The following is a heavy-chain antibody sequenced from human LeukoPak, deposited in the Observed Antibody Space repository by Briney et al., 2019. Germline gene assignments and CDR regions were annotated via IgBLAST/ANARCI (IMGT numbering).Heavy chain of an antibody. D-gene: IGHD6-19*01. CDR1: GFTVSSNY. V-gene: IGHV3-53*01. Sequence: GGSLRLSCAASGFTVSSNYMSWVRQAPGKGLEWVSVIYSGGSTYYADFVKGRFTISRDNSKNTLYLQMNSLRAEDTAVYYCTRYTHSSGFDYWGQGTLVTVSS. CDR3: TRYTHSSGFDY. J-gene: IGHJ4*02. CDR2: IYSGGST.